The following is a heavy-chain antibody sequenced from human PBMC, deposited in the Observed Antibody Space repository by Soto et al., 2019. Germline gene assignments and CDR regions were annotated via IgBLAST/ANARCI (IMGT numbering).Heavy chain of an antibody. CDR3: AKDLWEPDTAMVTRAFDI. V-gene: IGHV3-30*18. D-gene: IGHD5-18*01. Sequence: GGSLRLSCAASGFTFSSYGMHWVRQAPGNGLEWVAVISYDGSNKYYADSVKGRFTISRDNSKNTLYLQMNSLRAEDTAVYYCAKDLWEPDTAMVTRAFDIWGQGTMVTVSS. CDR2: ISYDGSNK. CDR1: GFTFSSYG. J-gene: IGHJ3*02.